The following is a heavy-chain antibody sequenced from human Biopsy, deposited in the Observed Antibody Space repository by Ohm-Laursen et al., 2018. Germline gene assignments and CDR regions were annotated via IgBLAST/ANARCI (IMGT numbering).Heavy chain of an antibody. Sequence: ASVKVSCKASGYTFTGYYIHWVRQAPGQGLEWMGIINPGGNSTAYTQNFQGRVTMTWDTSKTTVYMELSSLISEDTAVYYCVLSSFDYWGQGTLVTVPS. CDR1: GYTFTGYY. CDR3: VLSSFDY. J-gene: IGHJ4*02. V-gene: IGHV1-46*01. CDR2: INPGGNST.